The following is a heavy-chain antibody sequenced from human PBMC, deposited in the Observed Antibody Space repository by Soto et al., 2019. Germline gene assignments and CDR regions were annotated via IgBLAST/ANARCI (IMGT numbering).Heavy chain of an antibody. Sequence: SETLSLTCTVSGGSISSGGYYWSWIRQHPGKGLEWIGYIYYSGSTYYNPSLKSRVTISVDTSKNQFSLKLSSVTAADTAVYYCARDTSPTTHKNDYGHLTAFDIWGQGTMVTVSS. J-gene: IGHJ3*02. V-gene: IGHV4-31*03. CDR3: ARDTSPTTHKNDYGHLTAFDI. CDR2: IYYSGST. D-gene: IGHD4-17*01. CDR1: GGSISSGGYY.